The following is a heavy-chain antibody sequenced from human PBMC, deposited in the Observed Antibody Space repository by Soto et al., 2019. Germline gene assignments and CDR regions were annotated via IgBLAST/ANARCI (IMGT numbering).Heavy chain of an antibody. V-gene: IGHV1-3*05. D-gene: IGHD6-19*01. J-gene: IGHJ3*02. Sequence: QVQLVQSGAEEKKPGASVKVSCKASGYIFTNYAIHWVRQAPGQRLEWMGWINGGNSYTKYSERFQGRVTITRDTSASTTYMELSSLRLGDTAVYYCARGSSSGWNDAFDIWGQGTMVTVSS. CDR2: INGGNSYT. CDR1: GYIFTNYA. CDR3: ARGSSSGWNDAFDI.